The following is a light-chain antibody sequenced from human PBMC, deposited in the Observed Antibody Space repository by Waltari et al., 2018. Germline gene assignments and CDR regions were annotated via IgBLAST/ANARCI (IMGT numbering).Light chain of an antibody. J-gene: IGKJ3*01. CDR3: QQYNNWPPFT. CDR1: QGVSSN. CDR2: GAS. V-gene: IGKV3D-15*01. Sequence: EIVMTQSPVTLSVSPGERATLSCRASQGVSSNLAWYQQKPGQAPRLLIYGASTRATGIPARVSGSGSGTEFTLTISSLQSEDFAVYYCQQYNNWPPFTFGPGTKVDIK.